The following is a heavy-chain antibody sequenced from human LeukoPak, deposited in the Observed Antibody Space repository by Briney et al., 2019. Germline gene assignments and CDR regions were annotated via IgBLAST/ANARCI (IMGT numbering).Heavy chain of an antibody. Sequence: GGSLRLSCAASGFTFSSYGMHWVRQAPGKGLEWVAVISYDGSNKYYADSVKGRFTISRDNSKNTLYLQMNSLRAEDTAVYYCAKDHEGYCSGGSCYFWGMSLGHFDYWGQGTLVTVSS. CDR1: GFTFSSYG. J-gene: IGHJ4*02. CDR3: AKDHEGYCSGGSCYFWGMSLGHFDY. V-gene: IGHV3-30*18. CDR2: ISYDGSNK. D-gene: IGHD2-15*01.